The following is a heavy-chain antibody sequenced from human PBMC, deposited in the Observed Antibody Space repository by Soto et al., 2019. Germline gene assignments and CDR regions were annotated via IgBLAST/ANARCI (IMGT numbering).Heavy chain of an antibody. CDR3: ARAHCSSTSCDYYYYYMDV. CDR2: ISYDGSNK. V-gene: IGHV3-30-3*01. J-gene: IGHJ6*03. Sequence: PGGSLRLSCAASGFTFSSYAMHWVRQAPGKGLEWVAVISYDGSNKYYADSVKGRFTISRDNSKNTLYLQMNSLRAEDTAVYYCARAHCSSTSCDYYYYYMDVWGKGTTVTVSS. CDR1: GFTFSSYA. D-gene: IGHD2-2*01.